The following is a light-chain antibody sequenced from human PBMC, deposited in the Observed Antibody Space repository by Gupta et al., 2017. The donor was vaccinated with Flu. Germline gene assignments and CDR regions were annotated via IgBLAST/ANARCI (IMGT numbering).Light chain of an antibody. Sequence: DIVMTQYPDSLAVSLAEGATINCKSSQSVLYSSNNKNYLAWYQQKPGQPPKLLIYWASTRESGVPDRFSGSGSGTDFTLTISSLQAEDVAVYYCQQYYSTPQTFGQGTKLEIK. CDR1: QSVLYSSNNKNY. CDR2: WAS. V-gene: IGKV4-1*01. CDR3: QQYYSTPQT. J-gene: IGKJ2*01.